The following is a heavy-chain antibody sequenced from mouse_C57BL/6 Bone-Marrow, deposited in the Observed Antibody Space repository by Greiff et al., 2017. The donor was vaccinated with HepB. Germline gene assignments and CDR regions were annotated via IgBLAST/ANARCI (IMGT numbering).Heavy chain of an antibody. D-gene: IGHD1-1*01. CDR3: ARSPYYYGSSYDYAMDY. V-gene: IGHV1-52*01. J-gene: IGHJ4*01. CDR1: GYTFTSYW. CDR2: IDPSDSET. Sequence: VQLQQSGAELVRPGSSVKLSCKASGYTFTSYWMHWVKQRPIQGLEWIGNIDPSDSETHYNQKFKDKATLTVDKSSSTAYMQLSSLTSEESAVYYCARSPYYYGSSYDYAMDYWGQGTSVTVSS.